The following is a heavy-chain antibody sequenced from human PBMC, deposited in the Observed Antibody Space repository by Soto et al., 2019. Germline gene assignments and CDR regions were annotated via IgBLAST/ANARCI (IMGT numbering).Heavy chain of an antibody. J-gene: IGHJ4*02. V-gene: IGHV1-2*02. D-gene: IGHD5-12*01. CDR2: IGPESGAT. CDR3: GRGRSGQIVVFY. Sequence: ASVKVSCKASGYTFTGHYIHWVRQAPEQGPEWMGEIGPESGATRYAQKFQGRVTMTRDMSITTVYMELNNLSPDDTAVYYCGRGRSGQIVVFYWGQGTPVTV. CDR1: GYTFTGHY.